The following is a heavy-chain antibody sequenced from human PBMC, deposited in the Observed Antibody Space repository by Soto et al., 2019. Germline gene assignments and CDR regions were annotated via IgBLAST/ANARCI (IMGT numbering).Heavy chain of an antibody. Sequence: GGSLRLSCAASGFTFTDHYMDWVRQAPGEGQEWVGRARNKVNGYIIDYAASVEGRFIISRDDSKKSLYLQMNSLKTEDTAVYYCAKPHPTPDCDFWSGNYHGMDVWGQGTTVTVSS. D-gene: IGHD3-3*01. V-gene: IGHV3-72*01. CDR2: ARNKVNGYII. CDR1: GFTFTDHY. J-gene: IGHJ6*02. CDR3: AKPHPTPDCDFWSGNYHGMDV.